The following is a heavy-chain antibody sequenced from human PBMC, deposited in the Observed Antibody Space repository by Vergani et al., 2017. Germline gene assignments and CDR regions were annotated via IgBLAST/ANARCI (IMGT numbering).Heavy chain of an antibody. CDR2: IYTSGST. D-gene: IGHD2-8*01. J-gene: IGHJ6*03. V-gene: IGHV4-4*07. CDR3: ARVMSYYYHMDV. Sequence: QVQLQESGPGLVKPSETLSLTCTVSGCSISSYYRSWIRQPAGKGLEWIGRIYTSGSTNYNPPLKSRVTISVDTSKNQFPLKLSAVTAADTAVYYCARVMSYYYHMDVWGKGTTVTVSS. CDR1: GCSISSYY.